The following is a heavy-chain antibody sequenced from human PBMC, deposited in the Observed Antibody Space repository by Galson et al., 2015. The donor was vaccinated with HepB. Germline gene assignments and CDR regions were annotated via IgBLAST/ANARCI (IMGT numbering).Heavy chain of an antibody. CDR3: ARTGYSSGQHGFDP. D-gene: IGHD6-19*01. J-gene: IGHJ5*02. Sequence: PALVKPTQTLTLTCTFSGFSLSTGRMCVSWIRQPPGKALEWLALIDWDDDKYYSTSLRTRLTISKDTSKNQVVLTMTNMDPMDTATYYCARTGYSSGQHGFDPWGQGILVTVSS. CDR1: GFSLSTGRMC. V-gene: IGHV2-70*01. CDR2: IDWDDDK.